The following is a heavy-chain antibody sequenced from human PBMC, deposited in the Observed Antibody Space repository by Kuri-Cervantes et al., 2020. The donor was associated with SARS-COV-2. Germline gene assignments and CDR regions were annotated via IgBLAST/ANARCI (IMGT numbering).Heavy chain of an antibody. V-gene: IGHV4-39*07. Sequence: ESLKISCTVSGGSISSSSYYWGWIRQPPGKGLEWIGSIYYSGSTYYNPSLKSRVTISVDTSKNQFSLKLSSVTAADTAVYYCATCDLQYGYYFDYWGRGTLVTVSS. CDR2: IYYSGST. CDR3: ATCDLQYGYYFDY. D-gene: IGHD4-11*01. J-gene: IGHJ4*02. CDR1: GGSISSSSYY.